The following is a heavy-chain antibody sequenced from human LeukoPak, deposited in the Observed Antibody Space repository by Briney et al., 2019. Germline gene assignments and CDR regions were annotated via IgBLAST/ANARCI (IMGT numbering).Heavy chain of an antibody. CDR2: INPSGGST. D-gene: IGHD1-26*01. Sequence: ASVKVSCKASGYTFTSYYMHWVRQAPGQGLEWMGIINPSGGSTSYAQKFQGRVTMTRDTSTSTVYMELSSLRSEDTAVYYCARGKLAYSGSPTRVLGYWGQGTLVTVSS. CDR3: ARGKLAYSGSPTRVLGY. V-gene: IGHV1-46*01. J-gene: IGHJ4*02. CDR1: GYTFTSYY.